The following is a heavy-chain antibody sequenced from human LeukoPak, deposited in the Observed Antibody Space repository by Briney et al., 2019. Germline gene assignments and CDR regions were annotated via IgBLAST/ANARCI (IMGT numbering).Heavy chain of an antibody. CDR1: GGSFSGYY. D-gene: IGHD3-16*01. J-gene: IGHJ4*02. CDR3: ARVRSPRWGFDY. V-gene: IGHV4-34*01. Sequence: SETLSLTCAVYGGSFSGYYWSWIRQPPGKGLEWIGEMNHSGSTNYNLSLKSRVTISVDTSKNQFSLKVTSVTAADTAVYYCARVRSPRWGFDYWGQGTLVTVSS. CDR2: MNHSGST.